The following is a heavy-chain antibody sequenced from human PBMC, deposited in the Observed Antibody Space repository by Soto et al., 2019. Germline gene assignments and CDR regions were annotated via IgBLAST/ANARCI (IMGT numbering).Heavy chain of an antibody. V-gene: IGHV3-23*01. CDR3: AKDPPHQNNWNYLPLHDY. D-gene: IGHD1-7*01. Sequence: GGSLRLSCAASGFTFSSYAMSWVRQAPGKGLEWVSAISGSGGSTYYADSVKGRFTISRDNSKNTLYLQMNSLRAEDTAVYYCAKDPPHQNNWNYLPLHDYWGQGTLVTVSS. J-gene: IGHJ4*02. CDR1: GFTFSSYA. CDR2: ISGSGGST.